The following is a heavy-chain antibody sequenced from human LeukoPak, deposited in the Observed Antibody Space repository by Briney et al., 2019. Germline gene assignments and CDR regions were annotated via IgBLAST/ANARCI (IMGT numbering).Heavy chain of an antibody. J-gene: IGHJ3*02. CDR3: VKGWDSSGYYAFDI. CDR2: FDPEDGET. D-gene: IGHD3-22*01. Sequence: ASVKVSCKVSGYTLTELSMHWVRQAPGKGLEWMGGFDPEDGETIYAQKFQGRVTITADESTSTAYMEMSRLTSDDTAVYYCVKGWDSSGYYAFDIWGQGTMVTVSS. V-gene: IGHV1-24*01. CDR1: GYTLTELS.